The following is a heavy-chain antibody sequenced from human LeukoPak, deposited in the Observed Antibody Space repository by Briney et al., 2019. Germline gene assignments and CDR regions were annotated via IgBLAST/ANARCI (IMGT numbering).Heavy chain of an antibody. V-gene: IGHV1-8*01. J-gene: IGHJ4*02. CDR1: GYTFTSYD. CDR3: AVMVRGVITWDFDY. Sequence: ASVKVSCKASGYTFTSYDIYWVRQASGQGLEWMGWMNPNSGNTGYAQKFQGRVTITADKSTSTAYMELSSLRSEDTAVYYCAVMVRGVITWDFDYWGQGTLVTVSS. CDR2: MNPNSGNT. D-gene: IGHD3-10*01.